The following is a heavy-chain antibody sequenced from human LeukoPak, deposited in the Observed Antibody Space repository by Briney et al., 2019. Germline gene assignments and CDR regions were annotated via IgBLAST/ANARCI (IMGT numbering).Heavy chain of an antibody. CDR2: ISGSGGST. J-gene: IGHJ6*02. CDR3: AKDSSGWYYYYGMDV. D-gene: IGHD6-19*01. CDR1: GFTFSSYA. V-gene: IGHV3-23*01. Sequence: GGSLRLSCAASGFTFSSYAMSWVRRAPGKGLKWVSAISGSGGSTYYADSVKGRFTISRDNSKNTLYLQMNSLRAEDTAVYYCAKDSSGWYYYYGMDVWGQGTTVTVSS.